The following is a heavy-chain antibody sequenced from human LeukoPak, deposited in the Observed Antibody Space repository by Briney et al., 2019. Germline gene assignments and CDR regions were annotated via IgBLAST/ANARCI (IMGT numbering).Heavy chain of an antibody. D-gene: IGHD2-15*01. CDR2: IYPDDSRT. J-gene: IGHJ5*02. Sequence: GESLKISCQGSGYRFTSYWIVWVRQMPGKGLECMGTIYPDDSRTRYSPSFQGQVTISADKSISTAYLQWSSLKASDTAIYYCARPPRECSGDTCSSWFDPWGRGTLVTVSS. CDR3: ARPPRECSGDTCSSWFDP. CDR1: GYRFTSYW. V-gene: IGHV5-51*01.